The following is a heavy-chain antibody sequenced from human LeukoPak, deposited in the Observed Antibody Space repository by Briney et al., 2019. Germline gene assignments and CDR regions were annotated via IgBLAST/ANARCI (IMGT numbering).Heavy chain of an antibody. CDR3: AGSFGVMVYPHYFDN. J-gene: IGHJ4*02. Sequence: PSETLSLTCTVSGGSISSSSYYWGWIRQPPGKGLEWIGSIYYSGSTYYKPSLKSRVTISVDTSKNQFSLKLTSVTAADTAIYFCAGSFGVMVYPHYFDNWGQGTLVTVSS. V-gene: IGHV4-39*01. CDR2: IYYSGST. CDR1: GGSISSSSYY. D-gene: IGHD3-3*01.